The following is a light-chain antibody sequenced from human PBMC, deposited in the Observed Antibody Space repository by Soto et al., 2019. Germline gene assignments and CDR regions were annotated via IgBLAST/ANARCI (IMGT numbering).Light chain of an antibody. CDR3: NSYTSSTTYV. J-gene: IGLJ1*01. Sequence: QSVLTQAPSVSGAPGQRVTISCTGSSSNIGAGYDVHWYQQLPGTAPRLLIYGNTKRPSGVPDRFSGSKSGNTASLTISGLQAEDEAEYYCNSYTSSTTYVFGTGTKVTVL. CDR1: SSNIGAGYD. CDR2: GNT. V-gene: IGLV1-40*01.